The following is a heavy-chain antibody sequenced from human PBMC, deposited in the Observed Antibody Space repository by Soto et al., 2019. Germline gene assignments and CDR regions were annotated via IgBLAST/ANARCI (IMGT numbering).Heavy chain of an antibody. CDR3: AKDGYCSSTSCYTTAFDI. Sequence: ASVKVSCKASGYTFTGYYMHWVRQAPGQGLEWMGWINPNSGGTNYAQKFQGRVTMTRDTSISTAYMELSRLRSDDTAVYYCAKDGYCSSTSCYTTAFDIWGQGTMVNVSS. J-gene: IGHJ3*02. CDR2: INPNSGGT. D-gene: IGHD2-2*02. V-gene: IGHV1-2*02. CDR1: GYTFTGYY.